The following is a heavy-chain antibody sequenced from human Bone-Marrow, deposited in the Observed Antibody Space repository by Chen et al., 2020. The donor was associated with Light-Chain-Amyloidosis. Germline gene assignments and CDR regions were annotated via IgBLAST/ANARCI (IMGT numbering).Heavy chain of an antibody. CDR1: GFTFSSYG. J-gene: IGHJ3*02. V-gene: IGHV3-23*01. D-gene: IGHD3-10*01. CDR3: AKKLRGVSVIDAFDI. CDR2: ISGSGGST. Sequence: EVPVLGSGGGLVQPGGALRGSCAASGFTFSSYGMSWVRQAPGKGLEWVSAISGSGGSTYYADSVKGRFTISRDNSKNTLYLQMNSLRAEDTAVYYCAKKLRGVSVIDAFDIWGQGTMVTVSS.